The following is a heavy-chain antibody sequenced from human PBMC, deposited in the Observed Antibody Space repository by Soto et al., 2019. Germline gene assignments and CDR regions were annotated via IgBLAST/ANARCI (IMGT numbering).Heavy chain of an antibody. CDR1: GYTLTTYD. CDR3: ARPIRSRNPKRPAHVSHGMDV. D-gene: IGHD2-2*02. CDR2: MNPNSGDT. J-gene: IGHJ6*02. V-gene: IGHV1-8*01. Sequence: ASVKVSCKASGYTLTTYDINWVRQATGQGPEWMGWMNPNSGDTGYAQKFQGRVTMTRDTSISTAYMELSGLRSEDTAVYYCARPIRSRNPKRPAHVSHGMDVWGQGTTVTVSS.